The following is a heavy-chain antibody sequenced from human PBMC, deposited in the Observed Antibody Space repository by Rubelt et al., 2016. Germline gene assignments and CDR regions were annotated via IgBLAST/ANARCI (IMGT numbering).Heavy chain of an antibody. V-gene: IGHV3-53*04. CDR1: GFSVSSSY. Sequence: EVQLVESGGGLVKPGGSLRLSCAASGFSVSSSYMTWVRQAPGKGLEWVSMIYSSASTDYADSVKGRFTISRHNSQNTLYLQMTSLRAEDTAVYYCARSMAGGVESWGQGTLVTVSS. D-gene: IGHD6-19*01. J-gene: IGHJ4*02. CDR3: ARSMAGGVES. CDR2: IYSSAST.